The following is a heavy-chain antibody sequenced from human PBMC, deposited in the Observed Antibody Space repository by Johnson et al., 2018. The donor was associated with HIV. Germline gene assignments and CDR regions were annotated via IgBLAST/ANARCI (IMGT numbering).Heavy chain of an antibody. CDR3: ARDTEYSSNWYAFDI. CDR2: ISYDGSHK. D-gene: IGHD6-13*01. Sequence: VQLVESGGGVVQPGRSLRLSCAASGFTFSSYAMHWVRQAPGKGLEWVAVISYDGSHKYYADSVKGRFTISRDNSKNTLYLQVKSLRAEDTAVYYCARDTEYSSNWYAFDIWGQGTMVTVSS. J-gene: IGHJ3*02. CDR1: GFTFSSYA. V-gene: IGHV3-30*04.